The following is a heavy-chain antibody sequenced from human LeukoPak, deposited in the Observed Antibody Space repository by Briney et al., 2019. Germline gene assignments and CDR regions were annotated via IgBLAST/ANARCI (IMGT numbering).Heavy chain of an antibody. Sequence: PSETLSLTCNVSGGSIRGYYWSWIRQPPGKGLEWIGYIYSSGSTNYNPSLKSRVTMSVDTSRNQFSLKLTSVTAADTAVYYCAQSNGYGLVDIWGQGTMVTVSS. V-gene: IGHV4-59*12. CDR2: IYSSGST. J-gene: IGHJ3*02. D-gene: IGHD3-10*01. CDR3: AQSNGYGLVDI. CDR1: GGSIRGYY.